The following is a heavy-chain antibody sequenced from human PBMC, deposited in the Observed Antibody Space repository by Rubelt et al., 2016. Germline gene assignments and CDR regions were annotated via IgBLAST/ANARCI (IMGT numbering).Heavy chain of an antibody. Sequence: QVQLVQSGAEVKKPGASVKVSCKASGYTFTSYAMHWVRQAPGQGLEWMGWISAYNGNTNFAQKIQGRVTRTTDTSTSTAYMELRSLRSDDTAVYYCAREGEYYYDSSGLDPWGQGTLVTVSS. CDR1: GYTFTSYA. V-gene: IGHV1-3*01. D-gene: IGHD3-22*01. CDR2: ISAYNGNT. J-gene: IGHJ5*02. CDR3: AREGEYYYDSSGLDP.